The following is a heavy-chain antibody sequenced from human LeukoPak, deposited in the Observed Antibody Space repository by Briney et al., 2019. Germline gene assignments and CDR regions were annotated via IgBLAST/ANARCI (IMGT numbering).Heavy chain of an antibody. J-gene: IGHJ4*02. CDR1: GYTFTSYY. CDR2: INPSGGST. Sequence: ASVKVSCKASGYTFTSYYMHWVRQAPGQGLEWMGIINPSGGSTSYAQKFQGRVTMTRDTSTSTVYMELSRLRSDDTAVYYCARDHLGTHRSIAAPPGYWGQGTLVTVSS. CDR3: ARDHLGTHRSIAAPPGY. D-gene: IGHD6-6*01. V-gene: IGHV1-46*01.